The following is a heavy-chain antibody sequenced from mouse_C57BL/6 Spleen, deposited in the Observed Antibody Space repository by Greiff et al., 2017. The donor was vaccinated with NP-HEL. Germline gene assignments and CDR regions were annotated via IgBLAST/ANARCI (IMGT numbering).Heavy chain of an antibody. CDR3: ARKGPAGTDFDY. V-gene: IGHV1-7*01. CDR2: INPSSGYT. J-gene: IGHJ2*01. D-gene: IGHD4-1*01. CDR1: GYTFTSYW. Sequence: VQLQQSGAELAKPGASVKLSCKASGYTFTSYWMHWVKQRPGQGLEWIGYINPSSGYTKYNQKFKDKATLTAGKSSSTAYMQLSSLTYEDSAVYYCARKGPAGTDFDYWGQGTTLTVSS.